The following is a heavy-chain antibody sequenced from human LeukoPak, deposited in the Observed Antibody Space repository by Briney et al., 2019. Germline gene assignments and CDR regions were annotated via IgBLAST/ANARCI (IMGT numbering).Heavy chain of an antibody. V-gene: IGHV4-34*01. CDR2: INGGGRT. Sequence: SETLSLTCAVYGGSSSGFYCSWIRQSPGKGLEWIGEINGGGRTDYSPSLKSRVTMSVDTSKNQFSLSLTSVTAADTAVYYCARGVSGWWLDYWGQGTLVTVSS. J-gene: IGHJ4*02. D-gene: IGHD6-19*01. CDR3: ARGVSGWWLDY. CDR1: GGSSSGFY.